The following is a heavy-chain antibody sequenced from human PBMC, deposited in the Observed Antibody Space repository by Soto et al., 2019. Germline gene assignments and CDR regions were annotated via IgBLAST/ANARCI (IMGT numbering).Heavy chain of an antibody. V-gene: IGHV3-23*01. CDR3: AKDQGVGDCYSWRAYDI. CDR2: ISNSGGST. Sequence: EVQLLESGGGLVQPGGSLRLSCAASGFTFGNYAMSWVRQAPGKGLEWVSVISNSGGSTYYADSVKGRFTISRDNSKNTLYLQMKSLRAEDTAVYYCAKDQGVGDCYSWRAYDIWGQGTMVTVS. D-gene: IGHD2-21*01. J-gene: IGHJ3*02. CDR1: GFTFGNYA.